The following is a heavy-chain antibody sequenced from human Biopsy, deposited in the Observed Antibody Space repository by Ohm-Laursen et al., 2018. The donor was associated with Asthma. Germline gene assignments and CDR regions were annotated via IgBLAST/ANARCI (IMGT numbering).Heavy chain of an antibody. Sequence: SVKVSCKVSGYSLTDLSMHWVRQAPGQGLEWMGGHDHEEGGTVNARRFQGRVTMTEDTSTDTAYIELSSLSSDDTAVYYCASDFPKDYVRYNFQFWGQGTLVTVSS. CDR3: ASDFPKDYVRYNFQF. V-gene: IGHV1-24*01. J-gene: IGHJ4*02. CDR2: HDHEEGGT. D-gene: IGHD4-17*01. CDR1: GYSLTDLS.